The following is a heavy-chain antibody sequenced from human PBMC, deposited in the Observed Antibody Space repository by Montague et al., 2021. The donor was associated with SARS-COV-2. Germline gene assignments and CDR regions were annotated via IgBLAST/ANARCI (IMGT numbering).Heavy chain of an antibody. J-gene: IGHJ4*02. CDR1: GDCIGSYY. CDR2: IHYGGGN. V-gene: IGHV4-59*01. D-gene: IGHD3-10*01. Sequence: SETLSLTCSVSGDCIGSYYWSWIRRPQGKRLESIGHIHYGGGNTYSPSFKSRVTISIDTPKNQFSLKLSSVTAADTAVYYCARSLDPSGTYYLPYWGQGTLVTVSS. CDR3: ARSLDPSGTYYLPY.